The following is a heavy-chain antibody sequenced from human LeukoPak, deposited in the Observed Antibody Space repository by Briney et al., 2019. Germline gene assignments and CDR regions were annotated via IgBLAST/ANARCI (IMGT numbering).Heavy chain of an antibody. CDR3: ARVSYSSSWYYHYMDV. V-gene: IGHV1-8*01. CDR2: MNPNSGNT. D-gene: IGHD6-13*01. Sequence: ASVKVSCKASGYTFTSYDINWVRQATGQGLEWMGWMNPNSGNTGYAQKFQGRVTMTRNTSISTAYMELSSLRSEDTAVYYCARVSYSSSWYYHYMDVWGKGTTVTVSS. CDR1: GYTFTSYD. J-gene: IGHJ6*03.